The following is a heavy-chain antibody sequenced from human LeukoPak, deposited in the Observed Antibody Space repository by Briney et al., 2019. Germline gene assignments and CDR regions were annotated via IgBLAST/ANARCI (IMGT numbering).Heavy chain of an antibody. V-gene: IGHV3-23*01. D-gene: IGHD3-9*01. Sequence: GGSLRLSCAASGFTFSSYAMSWVRQAPGKGLEWGSAISGSGGSTYYADSVKGRFTISRDNSKNTVYLQMNSLRAEDTAVYYCAKDDHDWPVDYWGQGTLVTVSS. CDR3: AKDDHDWPVDY. CDR2: ISGSGGST. J-gene: IGHJ4*02. CDR1: GFTFSSYA.